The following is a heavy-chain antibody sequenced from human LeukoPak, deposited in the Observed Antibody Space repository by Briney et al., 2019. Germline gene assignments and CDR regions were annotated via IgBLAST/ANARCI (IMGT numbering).Heavy chain of an antibody. Sequence: SVKVSCKASGYTFTSYAISWVRQAPGQGLEWMGRIIPILGIANYAQKFQGRVTITADKSTSTAYMELSSLRSEDTAVYYCARDKNGYVGYWGQGTLVTVSS. CDR2: IIPILGIA. CDR1: GYTFTSYA. D-gene: IGHD2-8*01. V-gene: IGHV1-69*04. J-gene: IGHJ4*02. CDR3: ARDKNGYVGY.